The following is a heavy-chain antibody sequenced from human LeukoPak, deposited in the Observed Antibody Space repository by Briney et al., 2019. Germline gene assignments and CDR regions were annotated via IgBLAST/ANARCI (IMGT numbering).Heavy chain of an antibody. Sequence: PSEALALTCAVHGGAFIGYFSSWIRQPPGQGLEWIGEINHSRSTNYNPSLKSRFTISVDTSKNQFSLKLSSVTAADTAVYYCASLRGHDAFDIWGQGTMVTVSS. J-gene: IGHJ3*02. CDR3: ASLRGHDAFDI. CDR2: INHSRST. CDR1: GGAFIGYF. V-gene: IGHV4-34*01. D-gene: IGHD3-10*01.